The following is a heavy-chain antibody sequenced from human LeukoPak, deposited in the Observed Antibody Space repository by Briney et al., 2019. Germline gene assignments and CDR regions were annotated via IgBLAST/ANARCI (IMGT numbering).Heavy chain of an antibody. Sequence: GGSLRFSCAASGFTFSSFGMHWVRQAPGKGLEWVSFINYNGRDKYYADSVKGRFTISRDSSKNTLSLQMNSLRAEDTAVYFCAKDSPTYYADSWGQGTLVTVSS. CDR2: INYNGRDK. V-gene: IGHV3-30*02. CDR1: GFTFSSFG. J-gene: IGHJ4*02. CDR3: AKDSPTYYADS. D-gene: IGHD2/OR15-2a*01.